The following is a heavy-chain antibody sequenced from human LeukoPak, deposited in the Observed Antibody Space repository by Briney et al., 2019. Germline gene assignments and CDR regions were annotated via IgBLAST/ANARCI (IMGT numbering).Heavy chain of an antibody. D-gene: IGHD5-12*01. CDR3: ARVRRNSGNKYFNP. CDR1: GGSISSGNYY. CDR2: IYISGGT. V-gene: IGHV4-61*02. J-gene: IGHJ5*02. Sequence: SQTLSLTCTVSGGSISSGNYYWSWIRQPAGMGLEWIGRIYISGGTDYNPSLKSRLTISIDTSKNQFYLRLSSVTAADTAVYYCARVRRNSGNKYFNPWGQGTRVTVSS.